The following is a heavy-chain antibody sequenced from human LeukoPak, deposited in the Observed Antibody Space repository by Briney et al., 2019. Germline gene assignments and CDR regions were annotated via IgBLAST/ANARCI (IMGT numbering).Heavy chain of an antibody. CDR2: ISSSSSYI. CDR1: GFTFSSYS. Sequence: PGGSLRLSCAASGFTFSSYSMNWVRQAPGKGLEWVSSISSSSSYIYYADSVKGRLTISRDNAKNSLYLQMNSLRAEDTAVYYCARELLGFNGNYLDYWGQGTLVTVSS. V-gene: IGHV3-21*01. J-gene: IGHJ4*02. CDR3: ARELLGFNGNYLDY.